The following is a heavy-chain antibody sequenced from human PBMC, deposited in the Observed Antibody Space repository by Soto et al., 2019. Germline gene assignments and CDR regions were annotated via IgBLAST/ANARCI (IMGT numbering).Heavy chain of an antibody. CDR2: ISSGGSTI. V-gene: IGHV3-11*01. D-gene: IGHD2-2*01. J-gene: IGHJ4*02. Sequence: QVQLVESGGGLVKPGGSLRLSCAASGFTFSNYYMSWIRQAPGQGLEWVAYISSGGSTIYYADSVKGRFTISRDNAKNSLDLHMISLRAECAAVYYCASAGGDVFVVVPVADYWGQGTLVTVSS. CDR1: GFTFSNYY. CDR3: ASAGGDVFVVVPVADY.